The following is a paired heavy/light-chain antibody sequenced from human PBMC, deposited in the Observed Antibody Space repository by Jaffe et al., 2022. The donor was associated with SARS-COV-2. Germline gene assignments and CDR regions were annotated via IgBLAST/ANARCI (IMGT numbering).Light chain of an antibody. CDR1: SLRSYS. Sequence: SSELTQDPAVSVALGQTVRITCQGDSLRSYSASWYLQKPGQAPALVIYGHNNRPSGIPDRFSGSSSENTASLTITGAQAEDEADYYCYCRDSSGDLFVFGTGTKVTVL. CDR3: YCRDSSGDLFV. CDR2: GHN. J-gene: IGLJ1*01. V-gene: IGLV3-19*01.
Heavy chain of an antibody. D-gene: IGHD3-3*01. J-gene: IGHJ6*02. Sequence: QVQLQESGPGLVKPSETLSLTCSVSGGSISSYYWTWIRQPPGKGLEYIGYVYDTVRTKYSRSLQSRVAISLDTSKNQFSLILRSVTAADTAVYYCARTLSASYKYAVDVWGRGTTVTVSS. CDR2: VYDTVRT. CDR1: GGSISSYY. V-gene: IGHV4-59*01. CDR3: ARTLSASYKYAVDV.